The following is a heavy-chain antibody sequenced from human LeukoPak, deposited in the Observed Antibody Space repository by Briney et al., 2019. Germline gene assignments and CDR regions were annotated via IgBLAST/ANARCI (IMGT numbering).Heavy chain of an antibody. J-gene: IGHJ4*02. Sequence: GSLRLSCAASGLTFDDYAMRWVRQAPGKGLEWVSLISGDGGSTYYADSVKGRFTISRDNSKNSLYLQMNSLRTEDTALYYCANDVDTAMPIDYWGQGTLVTVPS. V-gene: IGHV3-43*02. CDR2: ISGDGGST. CDR1: GLTFDDYA. D-gene: IGHD5-18*01. CDR3: ANDVDTAMPIDY.